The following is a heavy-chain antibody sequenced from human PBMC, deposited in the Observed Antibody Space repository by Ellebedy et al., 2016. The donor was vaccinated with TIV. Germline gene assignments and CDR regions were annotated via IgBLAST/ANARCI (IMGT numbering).Heavy chain of an antibody. CDR3: ARFRIRAGHFDWSAFDF. J-gene: IGHJ4*02. D-gene: IGHD3-9*01. Sequence: MPSETLSLTCTVSGDSISDYYWSWLRQSPGKGLEWIGYTSYTGTTNYNPSLKSLVTISMDVSQNKFSLERTSVSAVDTALYYCARFRIRAGHFDWSAFDFWGQGSLVTV. CDR2: TSYTGTT. CDR1: GDSISDYY. V-gene: IGHV4-59*01.